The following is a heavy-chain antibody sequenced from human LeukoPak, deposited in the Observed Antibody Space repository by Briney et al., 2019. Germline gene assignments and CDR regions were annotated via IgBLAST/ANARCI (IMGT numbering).Heavy chain of an antibody. Sequence: SETLSLTCTVSGGSISSYYWSWIRQPPGKGLEWIGYIYYSGSTNYNPSLKSRVTISVDTSKNQFSLKLSSVTAADTAVYYCAREELRRGNWFDPWGQGTRVTVSS. J-gene: IGHJ5*02. CDR3: AREELRRGNWFDP. V-gene: IGHV4-59*01. D-gene: IGHD1-7*01. CDR1: GGSISSYY. CDR2: IYYSGST.